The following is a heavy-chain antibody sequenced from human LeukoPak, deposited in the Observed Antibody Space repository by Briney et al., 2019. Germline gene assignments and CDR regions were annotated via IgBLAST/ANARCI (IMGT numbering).Heavy chain of an antibody. CDR1: GFTFSSFE. Sequence: GGSLRLSCAASGFTFSSFEMNWVRQAPGKGLEWVSYISSSGNGIYYADSVKGRFTISRDNSKNMYLQMNSLRAEDTAVYYCAKDLISMVRGSPMDVWGQGTTVTVSS. D-gene: IGHD3-10*01. CDR3: AKDLISMVRGSPMDV. V-gene: IGHV3-48*03. CDR2: ISSSGNGI. J-gene: IGHJ6*02.